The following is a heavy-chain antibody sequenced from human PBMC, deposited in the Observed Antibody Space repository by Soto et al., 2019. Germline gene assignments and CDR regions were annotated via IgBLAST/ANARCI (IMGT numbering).Heavy chain of an antibody. J-gene: IGHJ6*02. CDR2: IHPNSGGT. CDR3: ARDHMVRGGVDYYYGMDV. CDR1: GYTFTGYY. Sequence: QVQLVQSGAEVKKPGASVKVSCKASGYTFTGYYMHWVRQAPGQGLEWMGWIHPNSGGTNYAQKFQGRVTMTRDTSISTAYMELSRLRSDDTAVYYCARDHMVRGGVDYYYGMDVWGQGTTVTVSS. V-gene: IGHV1-2*02. D-gene: IGHD3-10*01.